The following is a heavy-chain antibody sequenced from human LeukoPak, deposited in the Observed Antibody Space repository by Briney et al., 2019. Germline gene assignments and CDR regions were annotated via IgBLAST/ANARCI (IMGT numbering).Heavy chain of an antibody. J-gene: IGHJ4*02. V-gene: IGHV1-2*06. CDR2: INPNSGGT. Sequence: ASVKVSCKASGYTFTGYYMHWVRQAPGQGPEWMGRINPNSGGTNYAQKFQGRVTMTRDTSISTAYMELSRLVSDDTAVYYCAIAIVVPAAMIDYWGQGTLVTVSS. CDR1: GYTFTGYY. CDR3: AIAIVVPAAMIDY. D-gene: IGHD2-2*01.